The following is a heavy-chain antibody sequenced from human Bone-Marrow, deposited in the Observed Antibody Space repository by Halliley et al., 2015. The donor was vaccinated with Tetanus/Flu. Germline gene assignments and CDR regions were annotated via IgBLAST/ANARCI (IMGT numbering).Heavy chain of an antibody. CDR1: GGSISGYY. V-gene: IGHV4-59*01. J-gene: IGHJ4*02. Sequence: TLSLTCTISGGSISGYYWSWIRQSPDKGLEWIGYIYYSGSTNYNPSLKSRVTISVDTSKNQFSPKLTSVTAADSAMYYCTRGGGWLTDNWGQGTLVSVSS. CDR2: IYYSGST. CDR3: TRGGGWLTDN. D-gene: IGHD2-15*01.